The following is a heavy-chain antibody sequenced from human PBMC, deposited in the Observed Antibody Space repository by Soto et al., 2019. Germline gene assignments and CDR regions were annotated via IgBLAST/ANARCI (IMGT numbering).Heavy chain of an antibody. V-gene: IGHV1-46*01. D-gene: IGHD6-6*01. Sequence: ASVKVSCKASGYTFTSYYMHWVRQAPGQGLEWMGIINPSGGSTSYAQKFQGRVSMTRDTSTSTVYMELSSLRSEDTAVYYCARDPASIAARPDAFDIWGQGTMVTVSS. J-gene: IGHJ3*02. CDR3: ARDPASIAARPDAFDI. CDR2: INPSGGST. CDR1: GYTFTSYY.